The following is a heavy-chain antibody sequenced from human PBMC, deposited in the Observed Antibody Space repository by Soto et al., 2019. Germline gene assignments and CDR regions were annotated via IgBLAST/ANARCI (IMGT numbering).Heavy chain of an antibody. CDR2: VYYSGIT. J-gene: IGHJ4*02. CDR1: GGSVSSYY. D-gene: IGHD4-4*01. CDR3: AKFSNNFDY. V-gene: IGHV4-59*02. Sequence: SETLSLTCTVSGGSVSSYYWSWIRQPPGKGLEWIGYVYYSGITKYNPSLQSRITMSVDTSKNQFSLRLSSVTAADTAVYYCAKFSNNFDYWGQGTLVTISS.